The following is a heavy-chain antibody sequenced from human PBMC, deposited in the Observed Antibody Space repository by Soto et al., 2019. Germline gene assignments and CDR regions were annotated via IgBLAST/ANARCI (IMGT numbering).Heavy chain of an antibody. CDR1: GYTFTGYY. D-gene: IGHD3-10*01. CDR2: INPNSGGT. V-gene: IGHV1-2*02. Sequence: ASVKVSCKASGYTFTGYYMHWVRQAPGQGLEWMGWINPNSGGTNYAQKFQGRVTMTRDTSISTAYMELSRLRSDDTAVYCCARRRFYGSGSSHAFDIWGQGTMVTVSS. CDR3: ARRRFYGSGSSHAFDI. J-gene: IGHJ3*02.